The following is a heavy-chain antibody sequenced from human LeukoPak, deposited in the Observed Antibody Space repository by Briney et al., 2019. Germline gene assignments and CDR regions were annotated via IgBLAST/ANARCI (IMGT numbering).Heavy chain of an antibody. J-gene: IGHJ4*02. Sequence: GGSLRLSCAASGFTFSNYWMNWVRQAPGKGLEWVSSISSSSSYIYYADSVKGRFTISRDNAKNSLYLQMNSLRAEDTAVYYCAKSVVVGRVFPGLDYWGQGTLVTVSS. CDR3: AKSVVVGRVFPGLDY. V-gene: IGHV3-21*04. D-gene: IGHD2-21*01. CDR2: ISSSSSYI. CDR1: GFTFSNYW.